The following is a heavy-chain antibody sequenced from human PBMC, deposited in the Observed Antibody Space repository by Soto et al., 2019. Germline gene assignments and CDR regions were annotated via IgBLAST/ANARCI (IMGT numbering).Heavy chain of an antibody. D-gene: IGHD3-22*01. J-gene: IGHJ6*02. CDR2: ISGSGGST. CDR1: GFPFTRYA. CDR3: AKDLVHSTLPDYYDSSGYFLHLTMDV. Sequence: GCLRISCAASGFPFTRYAMGWVRQAPGKGLEWGTAISGSGGSTYYADSVKGRFTISRDNSKNTLYLQMNSLRAEDTAVYYCAKDLVHSTLPDYYDSSGYFLHLTMDVWGQGTTVTVSS. V-gene: IGHV3-23*01.